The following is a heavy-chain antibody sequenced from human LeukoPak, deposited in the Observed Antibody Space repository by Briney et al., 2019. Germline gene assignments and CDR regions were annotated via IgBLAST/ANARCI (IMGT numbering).Heavy chain of an antibody. CDR1: GYTFSSYY. V-gene: IGHV1-46*01. CDR3: ARGRAVDIPSPGDQ. J-gene: IGHJ4*02. Sequence: ASVKVSCKASGYTFSSYYMYWVRQAPGQGLEWMGIINPSGGNTIYARKFQGRVTMTRDTSTSTVYMELSSLRSEDTAVYYCARGRAVDIPSPGDQWGQGTLVTVSS. D-gene: IGHD7-27*01. CDR2: INPSGGNT.